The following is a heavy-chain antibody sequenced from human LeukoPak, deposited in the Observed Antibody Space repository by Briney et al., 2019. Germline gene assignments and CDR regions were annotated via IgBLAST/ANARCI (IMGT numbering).Heavy chain of an antibody. CDR2: ISAYNGNT. Sequence: GASVKVSCKASGYTFTIYGISWVRQAPGQGLEWMGWISAYNGNTNYAQTLQGRLTMTTDTSTSTAYMELRSLRSDNTAVYYCARYRPNYGDHEEGFADYWGQGTLVTVSS. V-gene: IGHV1-18*01. CDR1: GYTFTIYG. D-gene: IGHD4-17*01. J-gene: IGHJ4*02. CDR3: ARYRPNYGDHEEGFADY.